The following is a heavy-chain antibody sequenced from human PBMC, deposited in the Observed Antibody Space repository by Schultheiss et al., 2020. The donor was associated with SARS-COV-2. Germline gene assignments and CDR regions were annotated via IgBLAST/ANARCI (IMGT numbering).Heavy chain of an antibody. V-gene: IGHV3-33*08. CDR2: IWYDGSNK. D-gene: IGHD1-26*01. CDR1: GFTFSAYA. CDR3: ARVRHPSRGARYYYGMDV. J-gene: IGHJ6*02. Sequence: GESLKISCAASGFTFSAYAMHWVRQAPGKGLEWVAVIWYDGSNKYYPGSVKGRFTISRENAKNSLYLQMNSLRAEDTAVYYCARVRHPSRGARYYYGMDVWGQGTTVTVSS.